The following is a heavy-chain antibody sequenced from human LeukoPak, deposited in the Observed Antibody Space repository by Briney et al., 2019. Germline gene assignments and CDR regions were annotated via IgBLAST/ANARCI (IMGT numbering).Heavy chain of an antibody. CDR2: IYTSGST. D-gene: IGHD4-17*01. J-gene: IGHJ3*02. CDR1: GGSISGYY. V-gene: IGHV4-4*07. Sequence: SETLSLTCTVSGGSISGYYWSWIRQPAGKGLEWIGRIYTSGSTNYNPSLKSRVTMSVDTSKNQFSLKLSSVTAADTAVYYCASRSYDDYVDAFDIWGQGTMVTVSS. CDR3: ASRSYDDYVDAFDI.